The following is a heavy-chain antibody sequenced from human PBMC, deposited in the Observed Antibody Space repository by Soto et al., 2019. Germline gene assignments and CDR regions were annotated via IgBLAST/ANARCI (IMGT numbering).Heavy chain of an antibody. Sequence: GASVNVSCKSSGGTFSSYSISWVRQAPGQGLEWMGGIIPIFGTANYAQKFQGRVTITADKSTSTAYMELSSLRSEDTAVYYCARGTQYGSGSSFDYWGQGTLVTVSS. CDR1: GGTFSSYS. D-gene: IGHD3-10*01. CDR2: IIPIFGTA. V-gene: IGHV1-69*06. CDR3: ARGTQYGSGSSFDY. J-gene: IGHJ4*02.